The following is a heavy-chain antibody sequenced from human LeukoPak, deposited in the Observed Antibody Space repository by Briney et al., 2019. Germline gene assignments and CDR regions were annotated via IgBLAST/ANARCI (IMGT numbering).Heavy chain of an antibody. CDR1: GFTFSSYG. CDR2: ISYDGSNK. D-gene: IGHD4-17*01. Sequence: GGSLRLSCAASGFTFSSYGMHWVRQAPGKGLEWVAVISYDGSNKYYADSVKGRFTISRDNSKNTLYLQMNSLRAEDTAVYYCANTPDYEDAFDIWGQGTMVTVSS. CDR3: ANTPDYEDAFDI. J-gene: IGHJ3*02. V-gene: IGHV3-30*18.